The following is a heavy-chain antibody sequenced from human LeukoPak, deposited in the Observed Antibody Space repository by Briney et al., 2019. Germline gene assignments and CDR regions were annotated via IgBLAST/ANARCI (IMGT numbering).Heavy chain of an antibody. V-gene: IGHV1-2*02. D-gene: IGHD3-9*01. CDR1: GYTFSGYY. Sequence: ASVKVSCKASGYTFSGYYMHWVRQAPGHGLEWMGWINPKSGGTNYAQKFQGRVTMTRDTSISTAHMELSRLRSDDTAVYYCARDMGSLTGYYNVGGFWGQGTLVTVSS. J-gene: IGHJ4*02. CDR2: INPKSGGT. CDR3: ARDMGSLTGYYNVGGF.